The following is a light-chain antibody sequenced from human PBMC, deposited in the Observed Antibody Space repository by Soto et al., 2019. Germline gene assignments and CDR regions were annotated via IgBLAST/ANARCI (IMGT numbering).Light chain of an antibody. CDR2: DVT. J-gene: IGLJ1*01. CDR3: SSYAGTHIG. V-gene: IGLV2-8*01. Sequence: QSALTQPPSASGSPGQSVTISCTGTSSDVGGYNYVSWYQQHPGKAPKLMIYDVTKRPSGVPDRFSGSKSGNTASLTVSGLLAEDEAYYYCSSYAGTHIGFGTGNKLPVL. CDR1: SSDVGGYNY.